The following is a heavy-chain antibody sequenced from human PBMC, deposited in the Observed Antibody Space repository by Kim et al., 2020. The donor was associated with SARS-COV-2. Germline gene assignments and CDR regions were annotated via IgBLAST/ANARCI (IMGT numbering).Heavy chain of an antibody. Sequence: ASVKVSCKASGYTFTSYAMNWVRQAPGQGLEWMGWINTNTGNPTYAQGFTGRFVFSLVTSVSTAYLQISSLKAEDTAVYYCARGIIAARLGDPYYFDYWGQGTLVTVSS. D-gene: IGHD6-6*01. J-gene: IGHJ4*02. V-gene: IGHV7-4-1*02. CDR1: GYTFTSYA. CDR3: ARGIIAARLGDPYYFDY. CDR2: INTNTGNP.